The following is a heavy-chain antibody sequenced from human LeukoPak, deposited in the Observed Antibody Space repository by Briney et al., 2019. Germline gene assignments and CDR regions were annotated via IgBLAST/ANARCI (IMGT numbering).Heavy chain of an antibody. Sequence: ASVNVSCKSSGYTFTSYGISGVRQAPGQGLEWMGWISAYNGNTNYAQKLQGRVTMTTDTSTSTDYMELRSLRSDDTAVYYCAREQWLVRGDYWGQGTLVTVSS. D-gene: IGHD6-19*01. CDR1: GYTFTSYG. CDR3: AREQWLVRGDY. CDR2: ISAYNGNT. V-gene: IGHV1-18*04. J-gene: IGHJ4*02.